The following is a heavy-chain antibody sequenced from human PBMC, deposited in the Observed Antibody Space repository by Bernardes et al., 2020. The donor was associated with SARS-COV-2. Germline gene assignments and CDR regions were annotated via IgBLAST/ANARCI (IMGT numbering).Heavy chain of an antibody. CDR1: GGTFSSYA. CDR2: IIPIFGTA. V-gene: IGHV1-69*13. Sequence: SVKVSCKASGGTFSSYAISWVRQAPGQGLEWMGRIIPIFGTANYAQKFQGRVTITADESTSTAYMELSSLRAEDTAVYYCAKDPQRNDYGDYFDYWGQGTLVTVSS. D-gene: IGHD4-17*01. CDR3: AKDPQRNDYGDYFDY. J-gene: IGHJ4*02.